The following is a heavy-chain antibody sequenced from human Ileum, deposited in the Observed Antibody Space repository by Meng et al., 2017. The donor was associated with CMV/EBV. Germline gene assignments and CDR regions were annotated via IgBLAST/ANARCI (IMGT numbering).Heavy chain of an antibody. V-gene: IGHV1-69*10. Sequence: SVKVSCKASGGTFSSYAISWVRQAPGQGLEWMGGIIPILGIANYAQKFQGRVTITADKSTSTAYMELSSLRSEDTAVYYCARGYEDYYYGMDVWGQGTTVTVSS. J-gene: IGHJ6*02. D-gene: IGHD2-2*01. CDR2: IIPILGIA. CDR1: GGTFSSYA. CDR3: ARGYEDYYYGMDV.